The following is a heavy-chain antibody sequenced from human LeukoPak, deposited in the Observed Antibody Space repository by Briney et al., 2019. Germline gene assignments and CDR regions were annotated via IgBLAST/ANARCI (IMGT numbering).Heavy chain of an antibody. Sequence: GASVKVSCKASGYTFTGYYMHWVRQAPGQGLEWMGWINPNSGGTNYAQKFQGRVTMTRDTSISTAYMELSRLRSDDTAVYYCARDRWDYSNAAIDYWGQGTLVTVSS. J-gene: IGHJ4*02. CDR1: GYTFTGYY. V-gene: IGHV1-2*02. CDR2: INPNSGGT. CDR3: ARDRWDYSNAAIDY. D-gene: IGHD4-11*01.